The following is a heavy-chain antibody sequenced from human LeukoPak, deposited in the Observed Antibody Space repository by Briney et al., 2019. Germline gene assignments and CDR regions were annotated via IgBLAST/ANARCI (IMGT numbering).Heavy chain of an antibody. J-gene: IGHJ5*02. CDR1: GFTFSSYS. D-gene: IGHD6-13*01. V-gene: IGHV3-21*01. Sequence: GSLRLSCAASGFTFSSYSMNWARQAPGKGLEWVSSISSSSSYIYYAGSVKGRFTISRDNAKNSLYLQMNSLRAEDTAVYYCAILSPSYSKGTGFDPWGQGTLVTVSS. CDR2: ISSSSSYI. CDR3: AILSPSYSKGTGFDP.